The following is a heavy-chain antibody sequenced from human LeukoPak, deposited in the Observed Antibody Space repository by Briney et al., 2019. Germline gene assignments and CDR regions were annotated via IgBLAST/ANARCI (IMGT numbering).Heavy chain of an antibody. Sequence: GGSLRLSCAASGFTVSSNYMSWVRQAPGKGLEWVSVIYSGGITYYADSVKGRFTISRDNSKNTLYLQMNSLNAEDTAVYYCAKDEVVPGYYYTDVWGRGTTVTISS. D-gene: IGHD2-2*01. V-gene: IGHV3-53*01. CDR3: AKDEVVPGYYYTDV. J-gene: IGHJ6*03. CDR1: GFTVSSNY. CDR2: IYSGGIT.